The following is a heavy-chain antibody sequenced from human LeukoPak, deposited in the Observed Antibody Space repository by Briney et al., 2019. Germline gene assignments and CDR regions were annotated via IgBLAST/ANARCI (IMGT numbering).Heavy chain of an antibody. CDR2: IKQDGGER. CDR3: ARGRGYADPI. D-gene: IGHD1-1*01. J-gene: IGHJ4*02. V-gene: IGHV3-7*05. Sequence: GGSLRLSCVASGFTFGTYWMSWVRQAPGKGPEWVANIKQDGGERYYVDSVRGRFTISRDNAKNSLYLQMNCLRADDTAVYYCARGRGYADPIGGQGTLVTVSS. CDR1: GFTFGTYW.